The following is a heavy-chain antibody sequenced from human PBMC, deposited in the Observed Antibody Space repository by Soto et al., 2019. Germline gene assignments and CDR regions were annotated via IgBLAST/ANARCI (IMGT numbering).Heavy chain of an antibody. Sequence: MRLSCAASGFTFSRYSMNWVRQAPGKGLEWVSFISGGSDTKYYADSVKGRFTISGDNAKNSLYLQMNSLRDDDSAVYHCARDSLHSYGANWFDPWGQGTLVTVSS. D-gene: IGHD5-18*01. V-gene: IGHV3-48*02. CDR1: GFTFSRYS. J-gene: IGHJ5*02. CDR3: ARDSLHSYGANWFDP. CDR2: ISGGSDTK.